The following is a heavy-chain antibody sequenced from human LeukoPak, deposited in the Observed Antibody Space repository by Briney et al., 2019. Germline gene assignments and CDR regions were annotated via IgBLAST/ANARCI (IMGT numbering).Heavy chain of an antibody. D-gene: IGHD1-26*01. CDR1: GFTVSSNY. J-gene: IGHJ4*02. Sequence: PGGSLRLSCAASGFTVSSNYMSWVRQAPGKGLEWVSVIYSGGTIYYADSVKGRFTISRDNSKNTLYLQMNSLRAEDTAVYYCARAGRELGYYHDYWGQGTLVTVSS. V-gene: IGHV3-53*01. CDR2: IYSGGTI. CDR3: ARAGRELGYYHDY.